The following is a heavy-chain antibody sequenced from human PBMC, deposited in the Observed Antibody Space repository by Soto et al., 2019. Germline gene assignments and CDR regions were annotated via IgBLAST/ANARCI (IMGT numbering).Heavy chain of an antibody. CDR2: IWYDGSNK. CDR1: GFTFSSYG. J-gene: IGHJ5*02. D-gene: IGHD3-16*02. CDR3: AREMNYVWGSYRTPSSDNWFDP. Sequence: GGSLRLSCAASGFTFSSYGMHRVRQAPGKGLEWVAVIWYDGSNKYYADSVKGRFTISRDNSKNTLYLQMNSLRAEDTAVYYCAREMNYVWGSYRTPSSDNWFDPWGQGTLVTVS. V-gene: IGHV3-33*01.